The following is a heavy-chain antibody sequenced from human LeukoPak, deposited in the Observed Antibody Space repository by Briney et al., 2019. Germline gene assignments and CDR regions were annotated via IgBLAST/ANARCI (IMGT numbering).Heavy chain of an antibody. CDR2: ISSSSSYI. V-gene: IGHV3-21*01. Sequence: GGSLRLSCAASGFTFSSYSMNWVRQAPGKGLEWVSSISSSSSYIYYADSVKGRFTISRDNAKNSLCLQMNSLRAEDTAVYYCAREGRSYDYVWGSYRSSFDYWGQGTLVTVSS. CDR1: GFTFSSYS. J-gene: IGHJ4*02. D-gene: IGHD3-16*02. CDR3: AREGRSYDYVWGSYRSSFDY.